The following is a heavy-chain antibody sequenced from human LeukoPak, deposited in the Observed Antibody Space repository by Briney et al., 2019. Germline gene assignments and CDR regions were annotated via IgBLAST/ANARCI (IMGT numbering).Heavy chain of an antibody. Sequence: GGSLRLSCAASGFTVSSNYMSWVRQAQGQGLEWVSVSCRGGSTCYAYYVKGRFTISRDNSKNTLYLQITTLRAEDTAVYYCARLNSGYVDAFDNWGQGTMVTVSS. D-gene: IGHD5-12*01. V-gene: IGHV3-66*04. CDR1: GFTVSSNY. CDR2: SCRGGST. CDR3: ARLNSGYVDAFDN. J-gene: IGHJ3*02.